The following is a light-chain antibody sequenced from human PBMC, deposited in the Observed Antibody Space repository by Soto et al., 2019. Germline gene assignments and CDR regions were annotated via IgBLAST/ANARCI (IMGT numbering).Light chain of an antibody. Sequence: DIQMTQSPTSLSASVGDRVTITCRASHAIRNDLGWYQQKPAKAPKRLIYAASSLQSGVPSRFSGSVSGTEFTLTISSLQPEDSATYYCLQHHTYPRTFGQGTKVDIK. CDR3: LQHHTYPRT. CDR2: AAS. V-gene: IGKV1-17*01. CDR1: HAIRND. J-gene: IGKJ1*01.